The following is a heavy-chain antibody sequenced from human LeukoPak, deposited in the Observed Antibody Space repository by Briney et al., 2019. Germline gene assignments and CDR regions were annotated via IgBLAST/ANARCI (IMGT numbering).Heavy chain of an antibody. D-gene: IGHD3-10*01. CDR3: ARERAYYGSWTSYGMDV. Sequence: PGGSLRLSCAASGFTFSSYGMHWVRQAPGKGLEWVAVIWYDGSNKYYADSVKGRFTISRDNSKNTLYLQMNSLRAEDTAVYYCARERAYYGSWTSYGMDVWGKGTTVTVSS. CDR1: GFTFSSYG. CDR2: IWYDGSNK. V-gene: IGHV3-33*01. J-gene: IGHJ6*04.